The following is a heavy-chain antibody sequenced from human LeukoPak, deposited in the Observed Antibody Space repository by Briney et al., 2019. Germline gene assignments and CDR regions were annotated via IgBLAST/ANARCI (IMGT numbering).Heavy chain of an antibody. Sequence: GGSLRLSCAASGFSFSDYAMDWVRQAPGKGLEWVSAISSNSAYIYYADSVKGRFTISRDNAKSSVSLQMNSLRDDDTAVYYCARIFRYQLVDYYALDVWGQGTTATVSS. CDR2: ISSNSAYI. D-gene: IGHD2-2*01. V-gene: IGHV3-21*01. J-gene: IGHJ6*02. CDR3: ARIFRYQLVDYYALDV. CDR1: GFSFSDYA.